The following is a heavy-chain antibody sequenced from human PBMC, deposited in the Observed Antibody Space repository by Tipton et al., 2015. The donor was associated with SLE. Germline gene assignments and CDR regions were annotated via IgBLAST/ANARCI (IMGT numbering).Heavy chain of an antibody. CDR2: ISASGGTT. Sequence: SLRLSCAASGVTFSDYAMSWVRQAPGKGLEWVSTISASGGTTYYADSVKGRFTISRDNSKNTLYLQMNSLRGEDTAVYYCAKAGGYCTGTSCRYYFDYWGQGTLVTVSS. CDR3: AKAGGYCTGTSCRYYFDY. CDR1: GVTFSDYA. D-gene: IGHD2-2*01. V-gene: IGHV3-23*01. J-gene: IGHJ4*02.